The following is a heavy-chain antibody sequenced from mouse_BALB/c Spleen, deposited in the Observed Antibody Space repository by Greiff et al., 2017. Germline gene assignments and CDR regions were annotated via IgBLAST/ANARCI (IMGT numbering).Heavy chain of an antibody. CDR1: GFTFSSYA. J-gene: IGHJ2*01. V-gene: IGHV5-9-4*01. CDR2: ISSGGSYT. D-gene: IGHD1-1*01. Sequence: EVQRVESGGGLVKPGGSLKLSCAASGFTFSSYAMSWVRQSPEKRLEWVAEISSGGSYTYYPDTVTGRFTISRDNAKNTLYLEMSSLRSEDTAMYYCAREGYGSSLDYWGQGTTLTVSS. CDR3: AREGYGSSLDY.